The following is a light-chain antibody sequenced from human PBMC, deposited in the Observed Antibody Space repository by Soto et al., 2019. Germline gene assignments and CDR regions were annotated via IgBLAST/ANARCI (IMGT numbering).Light chain of an antibody. J-gene: IGKJ1*01. Sequence: EIVFTRGPGTLSLSTVERSTLSCRASQSVSSSYLAWYQQKPGQAPRLLIYGASSRATGIPDRFSGSGSGTDFTLTISRLEPEDFAVYYCQQYGSSPKTFGQGTKVDIK. CDR1: QSVSSSY. CDR2: GAS. CDR3: QQYGSSPKT. V-gene: IGKV3-20*01.